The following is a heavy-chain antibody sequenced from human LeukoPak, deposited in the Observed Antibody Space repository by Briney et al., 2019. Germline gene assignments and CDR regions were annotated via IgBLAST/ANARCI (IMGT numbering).Heavy chain of an antibody. V-gene: IGHV3-53*01. J-gene: IGHJ4*02. CDR3: ARDGYSSGYFDF. Sequence: GGSLRLSCAASGFTVSSNYMSWVRQAPGKGLEWVSVIYSGGSTYYADSVKGRFTISTDNSRNTLYLQMNSLRAEDTAVYYCARDGYSSGYFDFWGQGTLVTASS. CDR1: GFTVSSNY. D-gene: IGHD3-22*01. CDR2: IYSGGST.